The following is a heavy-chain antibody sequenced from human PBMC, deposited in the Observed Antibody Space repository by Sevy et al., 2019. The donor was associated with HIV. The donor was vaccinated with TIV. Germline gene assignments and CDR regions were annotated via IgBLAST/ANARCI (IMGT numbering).Heavy chain of an antibody. CDR2: ISSGSSYI. CDR1: GFTFSYYS. J-gene: IGHJ6*02. D-gene: IGHD2-8*01. Sequence: GESLKISCAASGFTFSYYSMNWVRQAPGKGLQWVSSISSGSSYIYYADSVKGRFTISRDNSKNSLYLQMNSLRAEDTALYYCAKDIAGYCTNGVCSAGDIYYYGMDVWGQGTTVTVSS. V-gene: IGHV3-21*04. CDR3: AKDIAGYCTNGVCSAGDIYYYGMDV.